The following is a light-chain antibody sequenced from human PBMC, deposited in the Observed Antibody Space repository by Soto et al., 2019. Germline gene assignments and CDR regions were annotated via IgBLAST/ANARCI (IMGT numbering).Light chain of an antibody. CDR2: GAS. CDR3: QQYGSAPPYT. J-gene: IGKJ2*01. V-gene: IGKV3-20*01. CDR1: QSVSSSY. Sequence: EIVLTQSPGTLSLSPGERATLSCRASQSVSSSYFAWYQQKPGQAPRLPIYGASSRATGIPDRFSGSGSGTDFTLTISRLEPEDFAVYYGQQYGSAPPYTFGQGTKREIK.